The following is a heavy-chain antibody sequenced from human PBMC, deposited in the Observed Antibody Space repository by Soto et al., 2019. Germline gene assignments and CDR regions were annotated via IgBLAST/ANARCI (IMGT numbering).Heavy chain of an antibody. CDR1: GYTFTSHG. Sequence: QDQLVQSGAEVKKPGASVKISCEASGYTFTSHGISWVRQAPGQGLEWLGWISTYNSRTHYAQKVQGRVTMTTDTSTSTAYLDLTSRPFNDTAVHYCARARYWAIPSSDKHYYYGMDTWRQGTTVTVSS. V-gene: IGHV1-18*04. CDR2: ISTYNSRT. D-gene: IGHD6-13*01. CDR3: ARARYWAIPSSDKHYYYGMDT. J-gene: IGHJ6*02.